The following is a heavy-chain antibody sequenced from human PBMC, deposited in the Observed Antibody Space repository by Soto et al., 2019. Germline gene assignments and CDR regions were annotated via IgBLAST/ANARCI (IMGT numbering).Heavy chain of an antibody. CDR1: GFTFSYYS. Sequence: EVQLAESGGGLVQPGGSLRLSCAASGFTFSYYSMNWVRQAPGRGLEWISHISGSGSTIHYADSVKGRFTISRDNAKNSLFLQMNSLRDEDTAVYYCARDHWVDYWGQGTLVTVSS. J-gene: IGHJ4*02. V-gene: IGHV3-48*02. CDR2: ISGSGSTI. CDR3: ARDHWVDY. D-gene: IGHD7-27*01.